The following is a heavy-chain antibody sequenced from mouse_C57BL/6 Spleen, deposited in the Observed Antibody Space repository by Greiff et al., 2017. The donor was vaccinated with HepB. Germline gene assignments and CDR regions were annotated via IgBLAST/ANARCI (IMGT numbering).Heavy chain of an antibody. CDR2: IYPGDGDT. V-gene: IGHV1-82*01. CDR1: GYAFSSSW. D-gene: IGHD2-3*01. CDR3: AGYDGYYGWYFDV. Sequence: QVTLKESGPELVKPGASVKISCKASGYAFSSSWMNWVKQRPGKGLEWIGRIYPGDGDTNYNGKFKGKATLTADKSSSTAYMQLSSLTSEDSAVYFCAGYDGYYGWYFDVWGTGTTVTVSS. J-gene: IGHJ1*03.